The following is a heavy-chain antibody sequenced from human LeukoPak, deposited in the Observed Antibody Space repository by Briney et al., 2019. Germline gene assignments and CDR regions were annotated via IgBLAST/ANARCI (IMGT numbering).Heavy chain of an antibody. CDR3: ARLQPLPGIAVAGTNNWFDP. CDR1: GGSISSYY. CDR2: IYYSGST. V-gene: IGHV4-59*08. Sequence: PSETLSLTCTVSGGSISSYYWSWIRQPPGKGLEWIGYIYYSGSTNYNPSLKSRVTISVDTSKNQFSLKLSSVTAADTAMYYCARLQPLPGIAVAGTNNWFDPWGQGTLVTVSS. J-gene: IGHJ5*02. D-gene: IGHD6-19*01.